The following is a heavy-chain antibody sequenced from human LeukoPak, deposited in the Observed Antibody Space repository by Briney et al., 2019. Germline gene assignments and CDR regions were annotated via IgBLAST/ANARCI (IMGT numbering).Heavy chain of an antibody. V-gene: IGHV3-30-3*01. J-gene: IGHJ3*02. Sequence: GKSLRLSCGASGFTLGTYIMHWVRQAPGKGLQWVAAVASDGSQTFYIESVRGRITISRDNSKNTLYLQMNTLRAEDTAVYFCARERQDTIVHSGAFDIWGQGTMVTVSS. D-gene: IGHD3-10*01. CDR3: ARERQDTIVHSGAFDI. CDR2: VASDGSQT. CDR1: GFTLGTYI.